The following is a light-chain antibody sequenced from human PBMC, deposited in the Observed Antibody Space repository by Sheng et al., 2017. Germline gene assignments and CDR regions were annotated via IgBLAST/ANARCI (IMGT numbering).Light chain of an antibody. Sequence: EVVLTQSPGTLSLSPGEGATLSCRASQSVSSNYLAWFHQRSGQAPRLLLYRVSIRATCIPDRFSGSGSGTDFTLTINRLEPEDFGVYYCQQYGSTPFTFGPGTSVDVK. CDR1: QSVSSNY. J-gene: IGKJ3*01. CDR2: RVS. V-gene: IGKV3-20*01. CDR3: QQYGSTPFT.